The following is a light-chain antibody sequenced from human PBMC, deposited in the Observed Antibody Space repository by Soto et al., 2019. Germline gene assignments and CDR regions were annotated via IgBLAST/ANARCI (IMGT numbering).Light chain of an antibody. Sequence: DIQMTQSPSSLSASVGDRVTITCQASQEISNCLSWYQQQPGKAPKLLIYHASNLETGVPSGFSGSGSGTDFTFTISSLQPEHIATYYCQQYDSLPLTFGQGTRLEIK. CDR3: QQYDSLPLT. CDR1: QEISNC. J-gene: IGKJ5*01. CDR2: HAS. V-gene: IGKV1-33*01.